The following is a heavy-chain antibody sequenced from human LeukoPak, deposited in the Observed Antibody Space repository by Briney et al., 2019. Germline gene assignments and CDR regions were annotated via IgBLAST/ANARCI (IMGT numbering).Heavy chain of an antibody. Sequence: SETLSLTCAVSGGSITSSRYSWGWIRQPPGKGLEWIGSIYYSGSTYYNPSLKSRVTISVDTSKNQFSLKLSSVTAADTAVYYCARGKGSIWFGELRWEIDYWGQGTLVTVSS. D-gene: IGHD3-10*01. V-gene: IGHV4-39*07. CDR3: ARGKGSIWFGELRWEIDY. CDR2: IYYSGST. CDR1: GGSITSSRYS. J-gene: IGHJ4*02.